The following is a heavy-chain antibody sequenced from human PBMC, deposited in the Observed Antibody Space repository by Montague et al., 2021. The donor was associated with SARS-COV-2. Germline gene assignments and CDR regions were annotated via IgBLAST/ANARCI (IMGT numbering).Heavy chain of an antibody. J-gene: IGHJ6*02. CDR2: ISSSSSYT. CDR1: GFTFSDYY. D-gene: IGHD4-17*01. CDR3: ARGLTVYNGMDV. V-gene: IGHV3-11*05. Sequence: SLRLSCAASGFTFSDYYMSWIRQAPGKGLEWVSYISSSSSYTNYADSVKGRFTISRDNAKNSLYLQMNSLRAEDTAVYYCARGLTVYNGMDVWGQGTTVTVSS.